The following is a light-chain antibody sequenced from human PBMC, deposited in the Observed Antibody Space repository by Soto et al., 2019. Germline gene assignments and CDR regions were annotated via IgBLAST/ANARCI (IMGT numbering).Light chain of an antibody. J-gene: IGKJ1*01. CDR1: QSVSRN. CDR3: QQYNNWLWT. Sequence: EIVMTQSPATLSVSPGERATLSCRASQSVSRNVAWYQQKPGQAPRLLIHDASTRATGISVRFSGGVSGTEFTLTISRLQSEDFAVYYCQQYNNWLWTFGQGTMVEIK. V-gene: IGKV3-15*01. CDR2: DAS.